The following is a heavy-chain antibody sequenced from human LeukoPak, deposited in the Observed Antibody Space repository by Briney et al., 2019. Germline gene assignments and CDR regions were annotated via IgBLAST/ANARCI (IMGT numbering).Heavy chain of an antibody. J-gene: IGHJ5*02. CDR2: INPNSGGT. V-gene: IGHV1-2*02. CDR1: GYTFTAHY. Sequence: GASVKVSCKASGYTFTAHYMHWVRQAPGQGLEWMGWINPNSGGTNFAQKFQGRVTMTRDTSISTAYMELSRLTSDDTAVYYCARRMTTVSANWFDPWGQGTLVTVSS. D-gene: IGHD4-17*01. CDR3: ARRMTTVSANWFDP.